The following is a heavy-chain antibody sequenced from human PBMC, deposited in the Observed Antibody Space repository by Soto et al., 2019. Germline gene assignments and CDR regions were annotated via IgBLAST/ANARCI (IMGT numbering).Heavy chain of an antibody. CDR1: GLTFSPRP. CDR3: VSWESAHFDF. D-gene: IGHD1-26*01. Sequence: GGSLRLSCAASGLTFSPRPLTWVRQAPGKGLEWVSTINPTGTETHYSDSVKGRFTISRDNSRNTVDLQMTSLRAEDTALYYCVSWESAHFDFWGLGTLVTVSS. CDR2: INPTGTET. V-gene: IGHV3-23*01. J-gene: IGHJ4*02.